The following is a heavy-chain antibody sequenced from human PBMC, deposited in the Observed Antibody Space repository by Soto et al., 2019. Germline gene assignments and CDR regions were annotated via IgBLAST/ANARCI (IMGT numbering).Heavy chain of an antibody. D-gene: IGHD4-17*01. CDR3: AKDSTVTTIYDY. V-gene: IGHV3-23*01. J-gene: IGHJ4*02. CDR2: ISGTGGRT. CDR1: GFTFSSYA. Sequence: GGSLRLSCAASGFTFSSYAMTWVRQPPGKGLEWVSTISGTGGRTYYADSVKGRFTISRDNSKNTLYVQMNSLRAEDTAVYYCAKDSTVTTIYDYWGQGTLVTVSS.